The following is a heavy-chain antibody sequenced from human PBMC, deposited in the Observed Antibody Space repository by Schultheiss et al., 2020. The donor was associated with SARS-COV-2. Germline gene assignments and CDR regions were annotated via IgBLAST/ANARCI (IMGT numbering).Heavy chain of an antibody. CDR3: ARQDGYNLYYFDF. V-gene: IGHV4-61*03. D-gene: IGHD5-24*01. Sequence: SETLSLTCTVSGGSVTSASYYWNWIRQPPGKGLEWIGHIYYSGTTNYNPSLKSRVIISADTSKNHFSLKLSSVTAADTAVYYCARQDGYNLYYFDFWGQGTLVTVSS. J-gene: IGHJ4*02. CDR1: GGSVTSASYY. CDR2: IYYSGTT.